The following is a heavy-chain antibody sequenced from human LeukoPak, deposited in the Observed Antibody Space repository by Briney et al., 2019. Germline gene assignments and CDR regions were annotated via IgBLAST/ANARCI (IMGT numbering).Heavy chain of an antibody. CDR3: ARVDDYGDYYYFDY. V-gene: IGHV1-18*01. J-gene: IGHJ4*02. CDR2: ISGYNGNT. D-gene: IGHD4-17*01. Sequence: ASVKVSCKASGDTFISYGVSWVRQAPGQGLEWMGWISGYNGNTNYAQTFQGRLTMTTDTSTSTAYMELRSLRSDDTAVYYCARVDDYGDYYYFDYWGQGTLVTVSS. CDR1: GDTFISYG.